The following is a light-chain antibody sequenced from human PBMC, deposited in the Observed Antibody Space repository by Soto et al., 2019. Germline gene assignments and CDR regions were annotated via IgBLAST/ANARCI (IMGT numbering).Light chain of an antibody. Sequence: DIPMTQSPSTLSASVGDRVTITCRASQSISNRLAWYQQTPGKAPKLLIFKASTSQSGVPSSFSGSGSGTEFTLTISSLQPGDFATYYYQQYNNYPLTFGQGTKVEV. J-gene: IGKJ1*01. V-gene: IGKV1-5*03. CDR3: QQYNNYPLT. CDR1: QSISNR. CDR2: KAS.